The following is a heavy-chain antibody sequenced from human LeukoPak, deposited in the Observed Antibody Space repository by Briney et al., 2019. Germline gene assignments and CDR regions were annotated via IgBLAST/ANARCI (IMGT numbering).Heavy chain of an antibody. V-gene: IGHV3-21*01. CDR2: ISSSSTYI. CDR1: GFTFSSYS. D-gene: IGHD4-11*01. Sequence: PGGSLRLSCAASGFTFSSYSMNRVRQAPGKGLEWVSSISSSSTYIYYADSVKGRFTISRDNAKNSLYLQMNSLRAEDTAVYYCARDPYSGLFDYWGQGTLVTVSS. CDR3: ARDPYSGLFDY. J-gene: IGHJ4*02.